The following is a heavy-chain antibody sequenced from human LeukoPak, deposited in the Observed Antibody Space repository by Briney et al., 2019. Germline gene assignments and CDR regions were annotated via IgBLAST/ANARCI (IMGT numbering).Heavy chain of an antibody. D-gene: IGHD3-22*01. CDR1: GFTFCDYY. J-gene: IGHJ4*02. V-gene: IGHV3-11*04. Sequence: GGSLRLSCAASGFTFCDYYMSWIRPAPGKGLEWVSYISSSGSTIYYADTVKGRFTISRDNAKNSLYLQMNSLRAKDTAVYYCARVEYYDSSGYFDYWGQGTLVTVSS. CDR2: ISSSGSTI. CDR3: ARVEYYDSSGYFDY.